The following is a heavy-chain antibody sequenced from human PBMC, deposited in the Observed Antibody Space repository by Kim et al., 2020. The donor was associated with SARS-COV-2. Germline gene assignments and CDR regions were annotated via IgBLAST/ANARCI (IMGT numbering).Heavy chain of an antibody. CDR1: GGSISSGGYY. D-gene: IGHD5-12*01. Sequence: SETLSLTCTVSGGSISSGGYYWSWIRQHPGKGLEWIGYIYYSGSTHYNPSLKSRVTISVDTSKNQFSLKLSSVTAADTAVYYCARGLPDIVATIDHFDYWGQGTLVTVSS. CDR3: ARGLPDIVATIDHFDY. J-gene: IGHJ4*02. V-gene: IGHV4-31*03. CDR2: IYYSGST.